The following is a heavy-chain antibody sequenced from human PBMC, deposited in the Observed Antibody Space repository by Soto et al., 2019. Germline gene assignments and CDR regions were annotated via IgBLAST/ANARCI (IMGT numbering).Heavy chain of an antibody. Sequence: EVQLLESGGGLVQPGGSLRLSCAASGFTFSSYAMSWVRQAPGKGLEWVSAISGSGGSTYYADSVKGRFTISRDNSKNTLYLQMNSLRAEDTAVYYCAKDTTTYYYGSGRQGPFGYWGQGTLVTVSS. CDR3: AKDTTTYYYGSGRQGPFGY. CDR1: GFTFSSYA. V-gene: IGHV3-23*01. CDR2: ISGSGGST. J-gene: IGHJ4*02. D-gene: IGHD3-10*01.